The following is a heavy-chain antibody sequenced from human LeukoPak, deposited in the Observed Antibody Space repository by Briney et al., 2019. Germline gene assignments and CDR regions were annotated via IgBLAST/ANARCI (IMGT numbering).Heavy chain of an antibody. CDR2: IHYRGST. Sequence: PSETLSLTCTVSGDSISSSSYYWGWIRQPPGKGLEWIGNIHYRGSTYYNPPLKSRVTISADTSKNQFSLKLTSVTAADTAVYYCARRNDYYDSGSYSMFDYWGQGALATVSS. CDR3: ARRNDYYDSGSYSMFDY. CDR1: GDSISSSSYY. V-gene: IGHV4-39*01. D-gene: IGHD3-10*01. J-gene: IGHJ4*02.